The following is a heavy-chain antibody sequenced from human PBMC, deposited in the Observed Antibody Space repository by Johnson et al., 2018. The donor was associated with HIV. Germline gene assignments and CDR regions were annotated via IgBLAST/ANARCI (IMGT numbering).Heavy chain of an antibody. V-gene: IGHV3-30*02. Sequence: QVQLVESGGGVVQPGRSLRLSCAASGFTFSSYAMHWVRQAPGKGLEWVAVIRYDGSNKYYADSVKGRFTISRDNSKNTLYLQMNSLRAEDTAVYYCAKALGWELSIWGQGTMVTVSS. CDR2: IRYDGSNK. CDR3: AKALGWELSI. D-gene: IGHD1-26*01. J-gene: IGHJ3*02. CDR1: GFTFSSYA.